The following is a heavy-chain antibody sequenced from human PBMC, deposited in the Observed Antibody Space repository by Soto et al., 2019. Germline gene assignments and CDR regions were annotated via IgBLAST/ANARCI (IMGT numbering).Heavy chain of an antibody. CDR1: GGSISSGGYY. CDR3: ARAGHMAYQLLEIRSAFDI. CDR2: IYYSGST. J-gene: IGHJ3*02. Sequence: SETLSLTCTVSGGSISSGGYYWSWIRQHPGKGLEWIGYIYYSGSTYYNPSLKSRVTISVDTSKNQFSLKLSSVTAADTAVYYCARAGHMAYQLLEIRSAFDIWGQGTMVTVSS. D-gene: IGHD2-2*01. V-gene: IGHV4-31*03.